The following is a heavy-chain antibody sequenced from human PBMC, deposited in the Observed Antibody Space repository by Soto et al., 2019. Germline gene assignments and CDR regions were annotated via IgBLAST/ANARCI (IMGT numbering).Heavy chain of an antibody. V-gene: IGHV4-30-4*01. Sequence: SETLSLTSTASGGSISSGGYSWSWIHQPPGKGLEWSGYINCRGSTYYNPSPKSRVTISVDTSKNQVSLKLSSVTAADPAVYYCTASGHYYYYGMDVWGKGTTVTVSS. CDR2: INCRGST. CDR3: TASGHYYYYGMDV. D-gene: IGHD6-6*01. CDR1: GGSISSGGYS. J-gene: IGHJ6*04.